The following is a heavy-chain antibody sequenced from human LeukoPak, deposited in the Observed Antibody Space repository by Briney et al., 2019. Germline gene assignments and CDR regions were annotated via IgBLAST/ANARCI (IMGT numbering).Heavy chain of an antibody. CDR1: GGTFSSYT. CDR2: IIPIFGTA. V-gene: IGHV1-69*05. D-gene: IGHD2-2*01. Sequence: VASVKVSCKASGGTFSSYTISWVRQAPGQGLEWMGGIIPIFGTANYAQKFQGRVTITTDESTSTAYMELSSLRSEDTAVYYCARADIVVVPAAMRGNWFDPWGQGTLVTVSS. CDR3: ARADIVVVPAAMRGNWFDP. J-gene: IGHJ5*02.